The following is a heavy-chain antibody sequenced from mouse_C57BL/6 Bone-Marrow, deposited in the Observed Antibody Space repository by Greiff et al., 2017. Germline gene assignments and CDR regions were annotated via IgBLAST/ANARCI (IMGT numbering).Heavy chain of an antibody. J-gene: IGHJ3*01. CDR3: TRDYYGSSYAAWFAY. V-gene: IGHV1-5*01. Sequence: VQLQQSGTVLARPGASVKMSCKTSGYTFTSYWMHWVKQRPGQGLEWIGAIYPGNSDTSYNQKFKGKAKLTAVTSASTAYMELRSLTNEDSAVYYCTRDYYGSSYAAWFAYWGQGTLVTVSA. CDR1: GYTFTSYW. CDR2: IYPGNSDT. D-gene: IGHD1-1*01.